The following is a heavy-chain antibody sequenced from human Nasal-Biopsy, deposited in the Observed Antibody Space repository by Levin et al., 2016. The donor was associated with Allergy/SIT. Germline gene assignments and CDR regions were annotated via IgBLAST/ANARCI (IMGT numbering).Heavy chain of an antibody. Sequence: SETLSLTCDISGDSVSSDTATWNWVRQSPSRGLEWLGRIYYRSEWFYDYALSVKSRITINSDTSKNQFSLQLNSVTPEDTAVYYCARDLHRDVTGDMRGRVRRTFDVWGQGTMVTVSS. CDR2: IYYRSEWFY. CDR1: GDSVSSDTAT. J-gene: IGHJ3*01. CDR3: ARDLHRDVTGDMRGRVRRTFDV. V-gene: IGHV6-1*01. D-gene: IGHD1-20*01.